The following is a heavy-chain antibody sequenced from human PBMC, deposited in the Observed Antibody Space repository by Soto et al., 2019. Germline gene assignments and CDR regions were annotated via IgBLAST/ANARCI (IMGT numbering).Heavy chain of an antibody. Sequence: SETLSLTCTVSGGSISSSSYYWGWIRQPPGKGLEWIGSIYYSGSTYYNPSLKSRVTISVDTSKNQFSLKLSSVTAADTAVYYCARPSRMTTVTTDFDYWGQGTLVTVSS. CDR1: GGSISSSSYY. D-gene: IGHD4-4*01. CDR2: IYYSGST. V-gene: IGHV4-39*01. CDR3: ARPSRMTTVTTDFDY. J-gene: IGHJ4*02.